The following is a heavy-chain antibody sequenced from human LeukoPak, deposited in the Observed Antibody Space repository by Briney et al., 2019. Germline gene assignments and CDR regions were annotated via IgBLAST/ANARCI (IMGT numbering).Heavy chain of an antibody. Sequence: GSLRLSCAASGFTFSSYAMTWVRQPPGKGLEWIGSIYYSGSTYYNPSLESRVTISVDTSKNQFSLKLSSVTAADTAVYYCARHGDYVWGSYRYPWFDPWGQGTLVTVSS. CDR1: GFTFSSYA. V-gene: IGHV4-39*01. J-gene: IGHJ5*02. CDR2: IYYSGST. D-gene: IGHD3-16*02. CDR3: ARHGDYVWGSYRYPWFDP.